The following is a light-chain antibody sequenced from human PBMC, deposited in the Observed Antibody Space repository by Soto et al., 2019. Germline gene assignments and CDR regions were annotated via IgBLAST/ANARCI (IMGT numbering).Light chain of an antibody. J-gene: IGLJ1*01. Sequence: QSVPTQPPAGSGAPGQRVTISCTGSSSNIGAGYDVHWYQQLPRTAPNLLMYGNSNRPSGVPDRFSGSKSGISASLAITGLQAEDEADYYCQSYDRSLSGYVFGTGTKVTVL. CDR1: SSNIGAGYD. V-gene: IGLV1-40*01. CDR2: GNS. CDR3: QSYDRSLSGYV.